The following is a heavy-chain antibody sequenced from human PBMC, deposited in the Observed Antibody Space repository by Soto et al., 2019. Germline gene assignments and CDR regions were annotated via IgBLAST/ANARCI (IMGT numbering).Heavy chain of an antibody. CDR3: ARDRGDYDSSLDAFDI. J-gene: IGHJ3*02. V-gene: IGHV1-69*08. CDR1: GGTFSSYT. Sequence: QVQLVQSVAEVKKPGSSVKVSCKASGGTFSSYTISWVRQAPGQGLECMGRIIPILGIANYAQKFQGRVTITADKSTSTSYMELRSMRSEDTAVYYCARDRGDYDSSLDAFDIWGQGTMVTVSS. D-gene: IGHD3-22*01. CDR2: IIPILGIA.